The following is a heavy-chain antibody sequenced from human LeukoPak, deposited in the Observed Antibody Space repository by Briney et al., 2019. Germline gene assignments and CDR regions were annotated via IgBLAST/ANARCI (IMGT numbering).Heavy chain of an antibody. J-gene: IGHJ4*02. D-gene: IGHD3-9*01. Sequence: GGSLRLSCAASEFTFRSHWMSWVRQAPGKGLEWVANINPDGSEKFYVDSMKGRFSISRDNAENSVSLQMSSLRGEDTAVYYCARESRGYNILTGYYTQLDYWGQGTLVTVSS. CDR3: ARESRGYNILTGYYTQLDY. V-gene: IGHV3-7*01. CDR1: EFTFRSHW. CDR2: INPDGSEK.